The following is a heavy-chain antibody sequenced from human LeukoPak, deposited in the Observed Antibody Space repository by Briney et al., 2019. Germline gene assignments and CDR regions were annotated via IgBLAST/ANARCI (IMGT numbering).Heavy chain of an antibody. Sequence: GGSLRLSCAASEFTFSSYWMSWVRQAPGKGLEWVANIKQDGSEKYYVDSMKGRFTISRDNAKSSLYLQMNSLRAEDTVVYYCARATVYLGGYYYYYGMDVWGQGTTVTVSS. D-gene: IGHD3-16*01. CDR1: EFTFSSYW. CDR2: IKQDGSEK. V-gene: IGHV3-7*01. CDR3: ARATVYLGGYYYYYGMDV. J-gene: IGHJ6*02.